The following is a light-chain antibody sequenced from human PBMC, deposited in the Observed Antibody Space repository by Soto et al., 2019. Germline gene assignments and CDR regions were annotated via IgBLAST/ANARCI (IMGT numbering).Light chain of an antibody. CDR3: QQYESSPLT. V-gene: IGKV3-20*01. CDR1: QSVSSAL. CDR2: RAS. Sequence: EIVLTQSPDTLSLSPGERATLSCRASQSVSSALLAWYQQKPGQAPRLLIYRASTRATGIPDRFTGSGSGTDFTLTLTRLEPEDFAVYYCQQYESSPLTCGGGTKVEIK. J-gene: IGKJ4*01.